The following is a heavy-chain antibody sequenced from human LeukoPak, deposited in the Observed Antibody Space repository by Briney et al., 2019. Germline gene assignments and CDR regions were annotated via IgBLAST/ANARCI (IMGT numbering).Heavy chain of an antibody. CDR3: ARGGDRGYYDSSGLDY. Sequence: GGSLRLSCAASGFTFSSYAMHWVRQAPGKGLEWVAVISYDGSNKYYADSVKGRFTISRDNSKNTLYLQMNSLRSDDTAVYYCARGGDRGYYDSSGLDYWGQGTLVTVSS. V-gene: IGHV3-30-3*01. J-gene: IGHJ4*02. CDR2: ISYDGSNK. CDR1: GFTFSSYA. D-gene: IGHD3-22*01.